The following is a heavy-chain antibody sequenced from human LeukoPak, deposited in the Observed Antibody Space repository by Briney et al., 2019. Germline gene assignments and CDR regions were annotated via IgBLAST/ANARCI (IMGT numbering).Heavy chain of an antibody. CDR2: ISNSGNTI. Sequence: GGSLRLSCAASGFTSRFSFSDYYMSWIRQAPGKGLEWLSFISNSGNTIHYADSVKGRFTISRDNAKNSLYLQMNSLRAEDTAVYYCARAVEIVGATTYEYYYYYYYMDVWGKGTTVTVSS. D-gene: IGHD1-26*01. CDR3: ARAVEIVGATTYEYYYYYYYMDV. J-gene: IGHJ6*03. V-gene: IGHV3-11*04. CDR1: GFTSRFSFSDYY.